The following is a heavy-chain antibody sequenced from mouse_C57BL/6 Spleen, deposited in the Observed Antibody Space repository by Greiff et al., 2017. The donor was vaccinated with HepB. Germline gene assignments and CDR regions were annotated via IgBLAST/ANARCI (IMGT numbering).Heavy chain of an antibody. CDR1: GYTFTDYE. CDR3: TRGLLRAMDY. Sequence: QVQLQQSGAELVRPGASVTLSCKASGYTFTDYEMHWVKQTPVHGLEWIGAIDPETGGTAYNQKFKGKAILTADKSSSTAYMELRSPTSEDSAVYYCTRGLLRAMDYWGQGTSVTVSS. D-gene: IGHD1-1*01. CDR2: IDPETGGT. J-gene: IGHJ4*01. V-gene: IGHV1-15*01.